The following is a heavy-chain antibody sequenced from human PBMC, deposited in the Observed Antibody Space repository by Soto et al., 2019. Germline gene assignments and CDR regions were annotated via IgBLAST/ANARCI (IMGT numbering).Heavy chain of an antibody. D-gene: IGHD6-6*01. J-gene: IGHJ5*02. V-gene: IGHV4-39*01. CDR2: IYYSGST. CDR3: ARLGLTYSSSSQWFDP. Sequence: KSSETLSLTCTVSGGSISSSSYYWGWIRQPPGKGLEWIGSIYYSGSTYYNPSLKSRVTISVDTSKNQFSLKLSSVTAADTAVYYCARLGLTYSSSSQWFDPWGQGTLVTVSS. CDR1: GGSISSSSYY.